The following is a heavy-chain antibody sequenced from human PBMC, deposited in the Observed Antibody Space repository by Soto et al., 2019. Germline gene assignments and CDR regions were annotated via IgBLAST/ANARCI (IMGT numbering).Heavy chain of an antibody. V-gene: IGHV3-21*01. Sequence: LRLSCAASGFTFSSYSMNWVRQAPGKGLEWVSSISSSSSYIYYADSVKGRFTISRDNAKNSLYLQMNSLRAEDTAVYYCARGRGSGWTEGNYYYYYGMDVWGQGTTVTVSS. J-gene: IGHJ6*02. CDR2: ISSSSSYI. CDR3: ARGRGSGWTEGNYYYYYGMDV. D-gene: IGHD6-19*01. CDR1: GFTFSSYS.